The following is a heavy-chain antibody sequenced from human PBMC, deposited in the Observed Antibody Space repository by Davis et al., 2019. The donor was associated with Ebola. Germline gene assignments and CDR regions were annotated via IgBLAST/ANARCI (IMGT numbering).Heavy chain of an antibody. Sequence: SLKISCAASGFTFDDYAMHWVRQAPGKGLEWGSGISWNSGIIGYADSVKGQFTIYRDNAKNSLYVQMNTLRADDTALYYCAKDSSSWTELYYYGMDVWGQGTTVTVSS. CDR2: ISWNSGII. D-gene: IGHD6-13*01. J-gene: IGHJ6*02. CDR1: GFTFDDYA. CDR3: AKDSSSWTELYYYGMDV. V-gene: IGHV3-9*01.